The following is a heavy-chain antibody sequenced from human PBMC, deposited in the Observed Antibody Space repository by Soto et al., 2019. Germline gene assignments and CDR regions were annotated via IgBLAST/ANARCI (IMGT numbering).Heavy chain of an antibody. D-gene: IGHD2-2*01. J-gene: IGHJ4*02. CDR3: ASDPPPPAF. Sequence: ASVKVSCKASGYTFASYAISWMRQAPGQGLEWMGWISAYNGNTNYAQKLQGRVTMTTDTSTSTAYMELRSLRSGDTAVYYCASDPPPPAFRGQRTLVPGSS. CDR2: ISAYNGNT. V-gene: IGHV1-18*01. CDR1: GYTFASYA.